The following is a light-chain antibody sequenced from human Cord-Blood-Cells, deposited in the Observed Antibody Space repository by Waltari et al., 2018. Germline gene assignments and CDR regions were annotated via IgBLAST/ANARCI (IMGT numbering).Light chain of an antibody. V-gene: IGKV1-33*01. J-gene: IGKJ1*01. Sequence: DSQMTQSPSSLSASVGDRGTITCQASQDISNYLNWYQQKPGKAPKLLIYDASNLETGVPSRFSGSGSGTDFTFTISSLQPEDIATYYCQQYDNLSWTFGQGTKVEIK. CDR3: QQYDNLSWT. CDR1: QDISNY. CDR2: DAS.